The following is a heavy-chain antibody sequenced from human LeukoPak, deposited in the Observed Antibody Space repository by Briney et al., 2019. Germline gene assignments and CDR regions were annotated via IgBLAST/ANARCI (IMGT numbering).Heavy chain of an antibody. Sequence: ASETLSLTCTVSGGSIGSSSYYWGWIRQPPGKGLEWIGSIYYSGSTYYNPSLKSRVTISVDTSKNQFSLKLSSVTAADTAVYYCARDQGDYYYYYYMDVWGKGTTVTISS. CDR2: IYYSGST. CDR3: ARDQGDYYYYYYMDV. V-gene: IGHV4-39*07. J-gene: IGHJ6*03. CDR1: GGSIGSSSYY. D-gene: IGHD2-21*02.